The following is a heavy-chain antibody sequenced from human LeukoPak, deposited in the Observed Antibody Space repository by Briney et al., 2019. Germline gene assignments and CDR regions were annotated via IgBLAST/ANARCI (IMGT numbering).Heavy chain of an antibody. CDR1: GFIFQNYA. Sequence: GGSLRLSCAASGFIFQNYASRWVRQAPGKGLEWLSGIGGNDFITEYADSVKGRFTISRDNSRNTLYLQMKSLRADDTAIYYCAKGFGYRHAALDIWGPGTMVTVSS. D-gene: IGHD3-10*01. J-gene: IGHJ3*02. CDR3: AKGFGYRHAALDI. V-gene: IGHV3-23*01. CDR2: IGGNDFIT.